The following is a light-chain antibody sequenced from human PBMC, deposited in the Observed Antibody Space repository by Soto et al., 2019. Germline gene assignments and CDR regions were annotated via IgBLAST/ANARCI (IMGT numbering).Light chain of an antibody. CDR2: DVS. Sequence: QSALTQPASVSGSPGQSITISCTGTSSDVGAYNYDSWYQQYPGEAPKVIIYDVSHRPAGVSNRFSGSKSGNTASLTISGLQTQDEADYYCSSYTGANTYVFGTVTKLTVL. CDR3: SSYTGANTYV. V-gene: IGLV2-14*01. CDR1: SSDVGAYNY. J-gene: IGLJ1*01.